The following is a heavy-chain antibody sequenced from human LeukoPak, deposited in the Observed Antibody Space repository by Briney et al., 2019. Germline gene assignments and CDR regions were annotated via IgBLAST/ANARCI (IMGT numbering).Heavy chain of an antibody. D-gene: IGHD3-22*01. CDR3: ARETRFITPAFDI. CDR1: GFTFDDYA. J-gene: IGHJ3*02. CDR2: ISWNSGSI. Sequence: HPGGSLRLSCAASGFTFDDYAMHWVRQAPGKGLEWVSGISWNSGSIGYADSVKGRFTISRDNAKNSLYLQMNSLRAEDTAVYYCARETRFITPAFDIWGQGTMVTVSS. V-gene: IGHV3-9*01.